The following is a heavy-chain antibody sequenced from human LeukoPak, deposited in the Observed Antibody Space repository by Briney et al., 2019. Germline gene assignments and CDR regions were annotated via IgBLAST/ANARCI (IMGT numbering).Heavy chain of an antibody. D-gene: IGHD3-22*01. CDR2: IKGDGSDK. Sequence: GGSLRLSCAASGFTFSSYWMSWVRQAPGKGLEWVANIKGDGSDKYYMDSVKGRFTISIDNAKNSLYLQMNSLRAEDTAVYYCARDLAFYYFDSSGYFGPFDIWGQGTMVTVSS. CDR3: ARDLAFYYFDSSGYFGPFDI. V-gene: IGHV3-7*01. J-gene: IGHJ3*02. CDR1: GFTFSSYW.